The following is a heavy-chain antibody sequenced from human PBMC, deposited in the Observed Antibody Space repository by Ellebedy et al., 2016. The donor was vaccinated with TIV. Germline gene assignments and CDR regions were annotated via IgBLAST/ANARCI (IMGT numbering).Heavy chain of an antibody. V-gene: IGHV3-7*01. D-gene: IGHD1-20*01. Sequence: GEFLKISXAASGFTFSSYWMSWVRQTPGKGLEWVAQINHDGSEKNYVDSVKGRFTIARDSAKNSLYLQMNSLRAEDTAVYYCARDLLHNWDEAPLFDYWGQGTLVTVSS. J-gene: IGHJ4*02. CDR2: INHDGSEK. CDR1: GFTFSSYW. CDR3: ARDLLHNWDEAPLFDY.